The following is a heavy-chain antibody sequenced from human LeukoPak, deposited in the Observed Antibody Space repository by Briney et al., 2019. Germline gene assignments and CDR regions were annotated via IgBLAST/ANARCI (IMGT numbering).Heavy chain of an antibody. Sequence: ASVEVSCKASGYTFTSYGISWVRQAPGQGLEWMGWISAYNGNTNYAQKLQGRVTMTTDTSTSTAYMELRSPRSDDTAVYYCARGVEGYCSSTSCYVGGYSSSWYVYWGQGTLVTVSS. D-gene: IGHD2-2*01. CDR1: GYTFTSYG. CDR3: ARGVEGYCSSTSCYVGGYSSSWYVY. V-gene: IGHV1-18*01. J-gene: IGHJ4*02. CDR2: ISAYNGNT.